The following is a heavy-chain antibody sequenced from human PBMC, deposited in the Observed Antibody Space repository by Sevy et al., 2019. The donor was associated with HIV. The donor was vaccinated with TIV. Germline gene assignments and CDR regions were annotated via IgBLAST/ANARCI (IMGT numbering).Heavy chain of an antibody. V-gene: IGHV4-59*01. CDR3: ARDYALGDYYDSSGYAVGYFDY. CDR1: GGSISSYY. D-gene: IGHD3-22*01. Sequence: SETLSLTCTVSGGSISSYYWKWIRQPPGKGLEWIGYMDYSGSSSYNPSLKGRVSISLDTSKNQFSLKLTSVTAADTAVYYCARDYALGDYYDSSGYAVGYFDYWGQGTLVTVSS. CDR2: MDYSGSS. J-gene: IGHJ4*02.